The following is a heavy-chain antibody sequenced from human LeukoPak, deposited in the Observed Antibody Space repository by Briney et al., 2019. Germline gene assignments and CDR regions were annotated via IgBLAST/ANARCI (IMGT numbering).Heavy chain of an antibody. V-gene: IGHV4-59*01. CDR2: ISHSGIT. Sequence: SETLSLTCTVPGGSISTYYWSWIRQPPGKGLEWIGYISHSGITRYSPSLKSRLTMSVDTSKNQFSLKLSSVTAADTAVYYCARVGSYSFDYWGRGTLVTVSA. CDR3: ARVGSYSFDY. J-gene: IGHJ4*02. CDR1: GGSISTYY. D-gene: IGHD6-13*01.